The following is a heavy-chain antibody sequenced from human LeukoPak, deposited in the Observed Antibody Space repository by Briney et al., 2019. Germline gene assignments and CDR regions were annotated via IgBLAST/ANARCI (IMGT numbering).Heavy chain of an antibody. CDR2: ISGSGGST. CDR3: ARAGKQQLAAGAFDI. Sequence: GGSLRLSCAASGFTFSSYAMSWVRQAPGKGLEWVSAISGSGGSTYYADSVKGRFTISRDNSKNTLYLQMNSLRAEDTAVYYCARAGKQQLAAGAFDIWGQGTMVTVSS. CDR1: GFTFSSYA. V-gene: IGHV3-23*01. D-gene: IGHD6-13*01. J-gene: IGHJ3*02.